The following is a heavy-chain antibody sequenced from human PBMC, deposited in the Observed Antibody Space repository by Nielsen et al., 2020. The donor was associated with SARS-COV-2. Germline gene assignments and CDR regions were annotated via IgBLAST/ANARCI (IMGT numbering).Heavy chain of an antibody. CDR1: GFTFSSYG. D-gene: IGHD3-3*01. CDR2: ISYDGSNK. Sequence: GGSLRLSCAASGFTFSSYGMHWVRQAPGKGLEWVAVISYDGSNKYYADSVKGRFTISRDNSKNTLYLQMNSLRAEDTAVYYCAKAAIGITIFGVTDYGMDVWGQGTTVTVSS. CDR3: AKAAIGITIFGVTDYGMDV. V-gene: IGHV3-30*18. J-gene: IGHJ6*02.